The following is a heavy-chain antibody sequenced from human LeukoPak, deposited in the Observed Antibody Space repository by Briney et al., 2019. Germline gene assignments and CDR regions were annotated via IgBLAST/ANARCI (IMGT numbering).Heavy chain of an antibody. CDR1: GGSVSRRSYY. Sequence: SATLSPTRPVSGGSVSRRSYYWGWLRPPPGNGLEWLGSIYYSGSTYDNPSLKSRVTISVDTSKNQVSLKLSSVTAADTGIYYCTRLLYDRSGYYYFDYWGQGTLVTVSS. CDR3: TRLLYDRSGYYYFDY. J-gene: IGHJ4*02. CDR2: IYYSGST. V-gene: IGHV4-39*01. D-gene: IGHD3-22*01.